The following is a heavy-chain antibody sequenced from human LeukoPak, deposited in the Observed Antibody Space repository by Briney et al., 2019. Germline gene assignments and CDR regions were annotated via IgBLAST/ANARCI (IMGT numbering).Heavy chain of an antibody. CDR2: IYDSGST. CDR3: ARFIAAAGKNWFDP. Sequence: SETLSLTCTVSGGSISSYYWSWIRQPPGKGLEWIGYIYDSGSTNYNPSLKSRVTISVDKSKNQFSLKLSSVTAADTAVYYCARFIAAAGKNWFDPWGQGTLVTVSS. J-gene: IGHJ5*02. V-gene: IGHV4-59*12. CDR1: GGSISSYY. D-gene: IGHD6-13*01.